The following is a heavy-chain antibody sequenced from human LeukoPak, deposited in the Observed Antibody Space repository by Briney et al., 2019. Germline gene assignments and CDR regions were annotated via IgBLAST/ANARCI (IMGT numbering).Heavy chain of an antibody. CDR3: AAKTRLSAVTSYYYVDV. D-gene: IGHD3-10*01. CDR1: AFTFPTYG. Sequence: PGGSLRLSCAASAFTFPTYGMIWVRQAPGKGLEWVSSITESGDNTYYADSVKGRFTISRDNSENTLYLQMNSLRAEDTAVYYCAAKTRLSAVTSYYYVDVWGKGTTATVSS. J-gene: IGHJ6*03. V-gene: IGHV3-23*01. CDR2: ITESGDNT.